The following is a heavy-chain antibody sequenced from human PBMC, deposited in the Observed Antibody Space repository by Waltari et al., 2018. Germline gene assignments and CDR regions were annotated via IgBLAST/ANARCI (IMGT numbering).Heavy chain of an antibody. CDR3: ARPVRISGNYGLDV. CDR1: GFIFCDSG. V-gene: IGHV3-48*01. J-gene: IGHJ6*02. D-gene: IGHD3-3*01. CDR2: ITGSSRTI. Sequence: EIQLVQSGGGLVQPGGSLRLSCSASGFIFCDSGLNWVRQAPGKGLEWVSYITGSSRTIYYADSVRGRFTVSRDNAKNSLYLQMNSLRAEDTAVYFCARPVRISGNYGLDVWGHGTTVIVSS.